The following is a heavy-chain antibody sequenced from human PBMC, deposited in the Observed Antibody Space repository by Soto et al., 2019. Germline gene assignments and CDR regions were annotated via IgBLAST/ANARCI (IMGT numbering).Heavy chain of an antibody. CDR2: ISYDGSNK. CDR1: GFTFSSYA. J-gene: IGHJ4*02. Sequence: PGGSLRLSCAASGFTFSSYAMHWVRQAPGKGLEWVAVISYDGSNKYYADSVKGRFTISRDNSKNTLYLQMNSLRAEDTAVYYCARDMKARYSYGYIPDYWGQGTLVTVSS. V-gene: IGHV3-30-3*01. D-gene: IGHD5-18*01. CDR3: ARDMKARYSYGYIPDY.